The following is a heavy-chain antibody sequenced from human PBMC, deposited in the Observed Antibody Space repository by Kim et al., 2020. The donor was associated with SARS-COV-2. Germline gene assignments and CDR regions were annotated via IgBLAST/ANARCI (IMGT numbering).Heavy chain of an antibody. Sequence: SETLSLTCTVSDGSISSSSDYWGWIRQTPGKGLEWIGTFYNSGSLYYSPTLKSRATMSVDTSKNQFSLKLNSVTAADTGLYYCANLVREVRGGGGTMFYFDHWGQGTQVTVSS. CDR1: DGSISSSSDY. J-gene: IGHJ4*02. CDR2: FYNSGSL. CDR3: ANLVREVRGGGGTMFYFDH. V-gene: IGHV4-39*01. D-gene: IGHD3-16*01.